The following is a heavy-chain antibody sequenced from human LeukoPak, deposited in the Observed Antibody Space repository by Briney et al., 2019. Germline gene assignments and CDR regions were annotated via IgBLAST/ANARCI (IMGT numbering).Heavy chain of an antibody. CDR2: IHYSGST. Sequence: PSETLSLTCTVSGGSVSSAGYYWSWIRQPPGKGLEFIGYIHYSGSTNYNPSLKSRVTISVGTSKNQFSLKLSSVTAADTAVYYCARGSTLYYDILTGYYTPGPFDIWGQGTMFTVSS. D-gene: IGHD3-9*01. CDR3: ARGSTLYYDILTGYYTPGPFDI. J-gene: IGHJ3*02. CDR1: GGSVSSAGYY. V-gene: IGHV4-61*08.